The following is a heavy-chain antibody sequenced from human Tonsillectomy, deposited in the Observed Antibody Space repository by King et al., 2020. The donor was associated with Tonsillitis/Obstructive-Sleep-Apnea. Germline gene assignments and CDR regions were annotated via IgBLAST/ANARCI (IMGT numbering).Heavy chain of an antibody. V-gene: IGHV3-48*03. J-gene: IGHJ3*02. CDR3: ARDRYIVVIPAAVDAFDI. CDR1: GFPFSSYE. CDR2: ISSSGSIK. Sequence: EVQLVESGGGLVQPGGSLRLSCAASGFPFSSYELTWVRQAPGKGLEWISFISSSGSIKYYADSVKGRFTISRDNAKNSLYLQMNSLRADDTAVYYCARDRYIVVIPAAVDAFDIWGQGTMVTVSS. D-gene: IGHD2-2*01.